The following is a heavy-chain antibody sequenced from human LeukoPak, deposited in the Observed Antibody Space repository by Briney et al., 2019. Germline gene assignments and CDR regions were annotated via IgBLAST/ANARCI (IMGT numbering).Heavy chain of an antibody. Sequence: GGSLRLSCAASGFTVSSNYMSWVRQAPGKGLEWVSVIYSGGSTYYADSVKGRFTISRDNSKNTLYLQMNSLRAEDTAVYYCARGGYDDYTWGYYFDYWGQGTLVTVSS. V-gene: IGHV3-53*01. D-gene: IGHD4-11*01. J-gene: IGHJ4*02. CDR1: GFTVSSNY. CDR3: ARGGYDDYTWGYYFDY. CDR2: IYSGGST.